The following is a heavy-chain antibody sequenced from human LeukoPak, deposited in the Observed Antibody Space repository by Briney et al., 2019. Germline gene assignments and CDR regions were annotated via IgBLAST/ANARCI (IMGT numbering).Heavy chain of an antibody. CDR2: INHSGST. CDR3: ARRGGYSGYGPFDY. D-gene: IGHD5-12*01. Sequence: SSETLSLTCAVYGGSFSGYYWSWIRQPPGKGLEWIGEINHSGSTNYNPSLKSRVTLSVDTSKNQFSLKLSSVTAADTAVYYCARRGGYSGYGPFDYWGQGTLVTVSS. V-gene: IGHV4-34*01. J-gene: IGHJ4*02. CDR1: GGSFSGYY.